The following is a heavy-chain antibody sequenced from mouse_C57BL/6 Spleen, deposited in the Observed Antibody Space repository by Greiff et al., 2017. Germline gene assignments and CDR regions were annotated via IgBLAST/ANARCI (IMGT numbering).Heavy chain of an antibody. D-gene: IGHD2-3*01. CDR2: IYPGSGST. J-gene: IGHJ4*01. V-gene: IGHV1-55*01. CDR1: GYTFTSYW. CDR3: GRSDGLYYYAMDY. Sequence: VQLQQPGAELVKPGASVKMSCKASGYTFTSYWITWVKQRPGQGLEWIGDIYPGSGSTNYNEKFKSKATLTVDTSSSTAYMQLSSLTSEDSAVYYCGRSDGLYYYAMDYWGQGTSVTVSS.